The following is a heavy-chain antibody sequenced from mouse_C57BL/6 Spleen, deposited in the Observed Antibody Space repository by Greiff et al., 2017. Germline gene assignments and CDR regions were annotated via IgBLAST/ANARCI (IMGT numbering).Heavy chain of an antibody. Sequence: EVMLVESGGGLVKPGGSLKLSCAASGFTFSSYTMSWVRQTPEKRLEWVATISGGGGNTYYPDSVKGRFTISRDNAKNTLYLQMSSLRSEDTALYYCARHYYGSSSYYFDDWGQGTTLTVSS. D-gene: IGHD1-1*01. CDR3: ARHYYGSSSYYFDD. J-gene: IGHJ2*01. CDR1: GFTFSSYT. CDR2: ISGGGGNT. V-gene: IGHV5-9*01.